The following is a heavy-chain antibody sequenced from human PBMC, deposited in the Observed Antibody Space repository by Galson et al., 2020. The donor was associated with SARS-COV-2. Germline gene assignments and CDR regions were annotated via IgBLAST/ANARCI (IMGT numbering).Heavy chain of an antibody. V-gene: IGHV3-23*01. CDR3: VKTQTVGNAFDI. CDR2: ISGSGGST. D-gene: IGHD4-17*01. Sequence: TGGSLRLSCAASGFTFSSYAMSWVRQAPGKWLEWVSAISGSGGSTYYADSVKGRFTISRDNSKNTLYLQMNSLRAEETAVSYSVKTQTVGNAFDIWGHGTMVTVSS. CDR1: GFTFSSYA. J-gene: IGHJ3*02.